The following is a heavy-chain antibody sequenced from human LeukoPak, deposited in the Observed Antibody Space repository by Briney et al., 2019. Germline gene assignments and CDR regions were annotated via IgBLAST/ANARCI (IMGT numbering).Heavy chain of an antibody. Sequence: SETLSLTCTVSGDSMRSYFWSWIRQPPGKGLEWIGYIYYTGSTNYNPSLKSRVTISVDTSKNQFSLKLSSVTAADTAVYYCARDRPGGSSLDYWGQGTLVTVSS. CDR1: GDSMRSYF. CDR3: ARDRPGGSSLDY. D-gene: IGHD6-13*01. CDR2: IYYTGST. J-gene: IGHJ4*02. V-gene: IGHV4-59*01.